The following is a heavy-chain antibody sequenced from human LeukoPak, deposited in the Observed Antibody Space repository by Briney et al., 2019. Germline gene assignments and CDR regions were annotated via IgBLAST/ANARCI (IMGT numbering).Heavy chain of an antibody. CDR1: GYTFSNYW. D-gene: IGHD4-11*01. V-gene: IGHV5-51*01. J-gene: IGHJ4*02. CDR3: ARQGSNWAHQDY. CDR2: IYPGDSDT. Sequence: GESLKISCKGSGYTFSNYWIAWVRQMPGKGLEWMGIIYPGDSDTRYSPSFQGQVTISADKSFSTAYLQWSTLKASDTAIYYCARQGSNWAHQDYWGQGTLVTVSS.